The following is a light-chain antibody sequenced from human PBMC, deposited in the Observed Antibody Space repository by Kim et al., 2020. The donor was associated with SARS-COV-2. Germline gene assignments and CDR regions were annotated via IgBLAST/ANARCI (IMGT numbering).Light chain of an antibody. J-gene: IGKJ2*01. CDR2: GAS. V-gene: IGKV3-15*01. CDR3: QQYDNWPYT. Sequence: EIVMTQSPLTLSVSPGERVTLSCRARQSVNNKLVWYQQKPGQAPRLLIYGASTRATGIPARFSGSGSGTEFTLTISSLQSEDFAVYVCQQYDNWPYTFGQEPRLE. CDR1: QSVNNK.